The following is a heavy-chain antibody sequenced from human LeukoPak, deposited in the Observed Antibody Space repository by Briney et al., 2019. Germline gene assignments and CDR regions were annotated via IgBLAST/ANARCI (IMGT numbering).Heavy chain of an antibody. CDR2: ISSSSSTI. Sequence: GGSLRLSCAASGFTFSSYSMNWVRQAPGKGLEWVSYISSSSSTIYYADSVKGRFTISRDNSKNTLYLQMNSLRAEDTAVYYCAKGDSSIAARLYFDYWGQGTLVTVSS. D-gene: IGHD6-6*01. J-gene: IGHJ4*02. CDR3: AKGDSSIAARLYFDY. CDR1: GFTFSSYS. V-gene: IGHV3-48*01.